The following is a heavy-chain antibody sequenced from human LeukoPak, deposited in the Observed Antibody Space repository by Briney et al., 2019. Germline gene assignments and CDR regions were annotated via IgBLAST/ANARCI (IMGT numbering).Heavy chain of an antibody. D-gene: IGHD2-21*01. J-gene: IGHJ3*01. CDR1: GGSLNSYF. Sequence: TTETLSLTCSVSGGSLNSYFWSWIRQPAGEVLEWIGRIYSNENFDYNPSLKSRVTMSIDASKNQLSLILTSVSAADTAKYYCARDRHIASDSFDVWGQGILVTVSS. CDR2: IYSNENF. V-gene: IGHV4-4*07. CDR3: ARDRHIASDSFDV.